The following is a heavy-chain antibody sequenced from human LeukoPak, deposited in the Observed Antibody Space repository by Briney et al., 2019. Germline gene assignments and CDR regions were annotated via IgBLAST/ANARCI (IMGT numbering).Heavy chain of an antibody. CDR1: GFTFDDYA. V-gene: IGHV3-9*01. Sequence: GGSLRLSCAASGFTFDDYAMHWVRQAPGKGLEWVLGISWNSGSIGYADSVKGRFTISRDNAKNSLYLQMNSLRAEDTALYYCAKDGYSSGWYFDYWGQGTLVTVSS. D-gene: IGHD6-19*01. CDR3: AKDGYSSGWYFDY. J-gene: IGHJ4*02. CDR2: ISWNSGSI.